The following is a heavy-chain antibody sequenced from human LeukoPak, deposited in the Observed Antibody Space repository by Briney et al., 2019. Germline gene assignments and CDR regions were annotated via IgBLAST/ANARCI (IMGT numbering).Heavy chain of an antibody. CDR3: ARVPRSYYYYYYMDV. CDR1: GGSISSGGYY. V-gene: IGHV4-61*08. CDR2: IYYSGSS. Sequence: SETLSLTCTVSGGSISSGGYYCSWIRQPPGKGLEWLGYIYYSGSSNYNPSLKSRVTMSADTSKNQFSLKLSSVTAADTAVYYCARVPRSYYYYYYMDVWGKGTTVTVSS. J-gene: IGHJ6*03.